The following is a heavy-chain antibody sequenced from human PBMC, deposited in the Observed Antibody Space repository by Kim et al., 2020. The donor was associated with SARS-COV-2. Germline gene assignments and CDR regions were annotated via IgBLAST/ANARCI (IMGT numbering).Heavy chain of an antibody. D-gene: IGHD4-17*01. CDR3: ARTIYGGNSEANNWFDP. Sequence: SETLSLTCTVSGGSISSYYWSWIRQPAGKGLEWIGRIYTSGSTNYNPSLKSRVTMSVDTSKNQFSLKLSSVTAADTAVYYCARTIYGGNSEANNWFDPWGQGTLVTVSS. J-gene: IGHJ5*02. V-gene: IGHV4-4*07. CDR1: GGSISSYY. CDR2: IYTSGST.